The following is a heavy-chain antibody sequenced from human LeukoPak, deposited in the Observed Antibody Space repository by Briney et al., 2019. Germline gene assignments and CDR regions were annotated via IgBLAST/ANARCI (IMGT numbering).Heavy chain of an antibody. CDR2: ISSGDPTI. V-gene: IGHV3-48*03. J-gene: IGHJ6*02. D-gene: IGHD3/OR15-3a*01. CDR3: ARGSTDWHNALDD. Sequence: PGGSLRLSRAASGFIFSTYEMNWVRQAPGKGLQWVSYISSGDPTIYYADPVKGRFTISRDNAKNSLYLQMSSLRAEDTAVYYCARGSTDWHNALDDWGQGTTVTVSS. CDR1: GFIFSTYE.